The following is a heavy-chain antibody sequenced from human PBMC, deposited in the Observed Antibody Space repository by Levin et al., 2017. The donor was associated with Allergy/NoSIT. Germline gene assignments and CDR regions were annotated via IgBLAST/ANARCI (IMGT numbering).Heavy chain of an antibody. V-gene: IGHV3-23*01. CDR2: ISGSGGST. CDR1: GFTFSSYA. CDR3: AKDGVGLLATGIDAFDI. J-gene: IGHJ3*02. Sequence: GESLKISCAASGFTFSSYAMSWVRQAPGKGLEWVSAISGSGGSTYYADSVKGRFTISRDNSKNTLYLQMNSLRAEDTAVYYCAKDGVGLLATGIDAFDIWGQGTMVTVSS. D-gene: IGHD5-24*01.